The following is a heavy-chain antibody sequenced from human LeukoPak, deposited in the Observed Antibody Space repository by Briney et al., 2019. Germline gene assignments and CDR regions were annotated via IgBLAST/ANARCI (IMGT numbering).Heavy chain of an antibody. J-gene: IGHJ4*02. Sequence: SETLSLTCTVSGGAIRSHHWNWIRQPTGKGLEWNGSIYSSGYTNDNPFLKSRITMSVDMSKNQFSLRLNSVTAADTAVYYCARGEHSVDSWGQGMLVTVSS. CDR3: ARGEHSVDS. CDR1: GGAIRSHH. D-gene: IGHD1/OR15-1a*01. V-gene: IGHV4-4*07. CDR2: IYSSGYT.